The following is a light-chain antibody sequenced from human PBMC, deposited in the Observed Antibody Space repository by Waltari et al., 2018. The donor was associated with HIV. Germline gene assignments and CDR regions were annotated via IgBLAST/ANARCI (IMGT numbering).Light chain of an antibody. CDR1: ISDFGLYTF. CDR2: DVF. CDR3: TSFRSDYTVI. V-gene: IGLV2-14*03. Sequence: QSALAQPASVSASPGQSINISCTGSISDFGLYTFISWYQQPPGAVPKVIISDVFSRPSGVSSRVSVSESGNTASLTISWLQPEDEADYYCTSFRSDYTVIFGGGTKVTVL. J-gene: IGLJ2*01.